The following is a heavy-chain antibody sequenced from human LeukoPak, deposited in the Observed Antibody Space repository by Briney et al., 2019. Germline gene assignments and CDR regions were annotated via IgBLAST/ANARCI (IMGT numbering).Heavy chain of an antibody. CDR2: INSGGSGT. V-gene: IGHV3-74*01. D-gene: IGHD4-23*01. CDR1: GFAFSSNW. CDR3: ARGRPHGNDY. J-gene: IGHJ4*02. Sequence: GGSLRLSCAASGFAFSSNWMHWVRQTPGKGLVWVSRINSGGSGTTYADSVKGRFSISRDNAKNTLYLQMNSLRVEDTAVYYCARGRPHGNDYWGQGTLVTVSS.